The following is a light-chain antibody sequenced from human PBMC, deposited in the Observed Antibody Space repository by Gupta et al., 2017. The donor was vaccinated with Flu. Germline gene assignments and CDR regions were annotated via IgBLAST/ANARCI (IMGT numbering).Light chain of an antibody. CDR2: GNR. Sequence: QSVLTQPPSVSGAPGQRVTISCTGSSSNIGTGYDVHWYQQLPGTAPKLLIYGNRNRPAGVPDRFSGSKSGTAASLAITGRQAEDEADYYCQSYDSSLNGVFGTGTKVTVL. V-gene: IGLV1-40*01. CDR3: QSYDSSLNGV. J-gene: IGLJ1*01. CDR1: SSNIGTGYD.